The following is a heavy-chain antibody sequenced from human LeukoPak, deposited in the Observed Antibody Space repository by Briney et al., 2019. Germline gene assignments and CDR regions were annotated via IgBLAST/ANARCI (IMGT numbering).Heavy chain of an antibody. D-gene: IGHD5-12*01. CDR1: GGSISSYY. V-gene: IGHV4-59*12. J-gene: IGHJ4*02. CDR3: ARDRHKLVDIVAGILDY. Sequence: SETLSLTCTVSGGSISSYYWSWIRQPPGKGLEWIGYIYYSGSTNYNPSLKSRVTILVDTSKNQFSLKLSSVTAADTAVYYCARDRHKLVDIVAGILDYWGQGIQVIVSS. CDR2: IYYSGST.